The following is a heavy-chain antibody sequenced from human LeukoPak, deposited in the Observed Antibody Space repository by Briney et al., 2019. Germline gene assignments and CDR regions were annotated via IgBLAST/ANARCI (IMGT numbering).Heavy chain of an antibody. V-gene: IGHV4-39*07. CDR3: ARVRYSDSSGFYSEGVFDI. D-gene: IGHD3-22*01. CDR1: GGSIYSSSDY. CDR2: IYYSGST. J-gene: IGHJ3*02. Sequence: SETLSLTCTVSGGSIYSSSDYWGWIRQPPGKGLEWIGSIYYSGSTYYKSSLKSRVTISIDTSKNQFSLNLSSVTAADTAVFYCARVRYSDSSGFYSEGVFDIWGQGKMVIVSS.